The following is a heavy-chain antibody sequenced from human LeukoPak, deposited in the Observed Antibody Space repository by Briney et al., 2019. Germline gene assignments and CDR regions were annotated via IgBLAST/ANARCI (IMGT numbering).Heavy chain of an antibody. CDR1: GGSFSGYY. CDR3: ARAGSGWYIDAFDI. D-gene: IGHD6-19*01. J-gene: IGHJ3*02. CDR2: INHSGST. V-gene: IGHV4-34*01. Sequence: PSETLSLTCAVYGGSFSGYYWSWIRQPPGKGLEWIGEINHSGSTNYNPSLKSRVTISVDTSKNQFSLKLSSVTAADTAVYYCARAGSGWYIDAFDIWGQGTMVTVSS.